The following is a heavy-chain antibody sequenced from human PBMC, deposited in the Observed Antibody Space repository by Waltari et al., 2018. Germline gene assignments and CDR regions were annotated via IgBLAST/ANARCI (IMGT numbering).Heavy chain of an antibody. J-gene: IGHJ4*02. CDR1: GFPVSSNY. V-gene: IGHV3-53*01. D-gene: IGHD3-10*01. Sequence: EVQLVESGGGLIQPGGSLRLSCAASGFPVSSNYMSWVRQAPGKGLEWVSVIYSGGSTYYADSVKGRFTISRDNSKNTLYLQMNSLRAEDTAVYYCARERIYYYGSGSYYLWGQGTLVTVSS. CDR2: IYSGGST. CDR3: ARERIYYYGSGSYYL.